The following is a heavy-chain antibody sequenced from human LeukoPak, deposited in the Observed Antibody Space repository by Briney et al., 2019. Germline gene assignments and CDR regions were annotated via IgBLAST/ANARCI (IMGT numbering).Heavy chain of an antibody. Sequence: SETLSLTCTVSGGSISSSSYYWGWIRQPPGKGLEWIGSIYYSGSTYYNPSLKSRVTISVDTSKNQFSLKLSSVTAADTAVYHCARAAAGYNWFDPWGQGTLVTVSS. CDR2: IYYSGST. CDR3: ARAAAGYNWFDP. J-gene: IGHJ5*02. CDR1: GGSISSSSYY. D-gene: IGHD6-13*01. V-gene: IGHV4-39*07.